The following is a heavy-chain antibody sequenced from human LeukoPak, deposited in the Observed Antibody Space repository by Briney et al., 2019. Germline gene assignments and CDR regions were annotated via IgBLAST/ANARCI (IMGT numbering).Heavy chain of an antibody. CDR1: GFTFSTYW. V-gene: IGHV3-7*01. D-gene: IGHD6-13*01. Sequence: GGSLRLSCAASGFTFSTYWMTWVRQAPGKGLEWVANIKQDGSEQYYVDSVKGRFTISRDNAKNTLYLQMNSLRADDTAVYYCARGTLAAAGTDYWGQGTLVTVSS. J-gene: IGHJ4*02. CDR3: ARGTLAAAGTDY. CDR2: IKQDGSEQ.